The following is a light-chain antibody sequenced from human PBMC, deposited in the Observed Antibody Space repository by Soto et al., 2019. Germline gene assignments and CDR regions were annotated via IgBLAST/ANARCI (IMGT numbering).Light chain of an antibody. CDR1: QSVSSW. Sequence: DIQMTQTPATLSAFAGDRVTVTCRASQSVSSWVAWYQEKPGRGPKLLIYDASTWQSGVPSRFIGSGSGTEFTLTITSLQPDDFATYYCQHYNTYSPGTFGQGTRVEAK. CDR2: DAS. J-gene: IGKJ1*01. CDR3: QHYNTYSPGT. V-gene: IGKV1-5*01.